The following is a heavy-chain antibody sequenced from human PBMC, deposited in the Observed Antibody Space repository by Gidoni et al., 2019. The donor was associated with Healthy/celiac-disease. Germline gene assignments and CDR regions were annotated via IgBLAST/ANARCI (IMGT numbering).Heavy chain of an antibody. D-gene: IGHD5-12*01. J-gene: IGHJ3*02. V-gene: IGHV4-39*01. CDR3: ARLYSHSRRWLQFGIGGGAFDI. CDR2: IYYSGST. Sequence: WIGSIYYSGSTYYNPSLKSRVTISVDTSKNQFSLKLSSVTAADTAVYYCARLYSHSRRWLQFGIGGGAFDIWGQGTMVTVSS.